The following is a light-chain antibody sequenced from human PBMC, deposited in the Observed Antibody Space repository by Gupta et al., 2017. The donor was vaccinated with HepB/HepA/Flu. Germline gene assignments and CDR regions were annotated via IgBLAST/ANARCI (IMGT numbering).Light chain of an antibody. Sequence: EIVLTQSPGTLSLSPGERATLSCRASQSVSSSYLAWYQQKPGQAPRLLIYGASSRATGIPDRFSGSGSGTDFTLTISRLEPEDFAVYYCQQEGSSPMTFGHGTKVDIK. V-gene: IGKV3-20*01. CDR1: QSVSSSY. J-gene: IGKJ3*01. CDR3: QQEGSSPMT. CDR2: GAS.